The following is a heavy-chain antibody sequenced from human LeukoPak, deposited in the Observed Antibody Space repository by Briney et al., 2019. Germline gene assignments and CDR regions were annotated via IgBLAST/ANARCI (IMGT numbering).Heavy chain of an antibody. D-gene: IGHD6-6*01. CDR3: AKRQRDSSSGWFDP. J-gene: IGHJ5*02. Sequence: PGGSLRLSCAASGFTFSNYAMSWVRQAPGKGLEWVSAISGSGGSTYYADSVKGRFTISRDNSKNTLYLQMNSLRAEDTAVYYCAKRQRDSSSGWFDPWGQGTLVTVSS. V-gene: IGHV3-23*01. CDR2: ISGSGGST. CDR1: GFTFSNYA.